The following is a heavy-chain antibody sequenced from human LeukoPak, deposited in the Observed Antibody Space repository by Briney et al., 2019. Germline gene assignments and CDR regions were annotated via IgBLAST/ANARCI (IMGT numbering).Heavy chain of an antibody. CDR2: IYPGDSDT. CDR1: GSTFSSYW. D-gene: IGHD3-3*01. V-gene: IGHV5-51*01. Sequence: RGESLQISCQGSGSTFSSYWIGWVRQMPGKGLEWMGIIYPGDSDTRYSPSLQGQVTISVDTSIGTAYLQWSSLKASDTAIYYCARQNDFRLDYWGQGTLVTVSS. J-gene: IGHJ4*02. CDR3: ARQNDFRLDY.